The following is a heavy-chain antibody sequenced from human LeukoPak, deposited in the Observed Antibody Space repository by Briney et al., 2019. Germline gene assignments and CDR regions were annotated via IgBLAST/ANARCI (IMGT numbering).Heavy chain of an antibody. J-gene: IGHJ5*02. Sequence: GGSLRLSCAASGFTFSIYWMRWVRHAPGKGLVWVSRIDSDGSTTRYADSVKGRFTISRDNAKNTLALQMNSLRAEDTAVYYCARDTMLGMGNPWGQGTLVTVSS. D-gene: IGHD3-10*02. CDR2: IDSDGSTT. V-gene: IGHV3-74*01. CDR1: GFTFSIYW. CDR3: ARDTMLGMGNP.